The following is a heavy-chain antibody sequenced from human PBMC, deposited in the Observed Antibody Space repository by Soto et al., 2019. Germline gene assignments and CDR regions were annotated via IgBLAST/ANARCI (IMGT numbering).Heavy chain of an antibody. J-gene: IGHJ5*02. CDR1: GFTSSSYG. CDR2: ISYDGSDK. V-gene: IGHV3-30*18. D-gene: IGHD4-17*01. CDR3: SKDFSTHDYRTPWFDP. Sequence: SCSASGFTSSSYGMHWVRRARGKGLEWVAVISYDGSDKYYADSVKGRFTISRDNSKNTQYLQMNSLRAEDTAVYYCSKDFSTHDYRTPWFDPWGQGTLVTVSS.